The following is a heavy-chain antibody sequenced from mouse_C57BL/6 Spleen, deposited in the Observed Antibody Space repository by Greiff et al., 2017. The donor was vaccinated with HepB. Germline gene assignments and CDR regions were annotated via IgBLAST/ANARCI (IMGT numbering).Heavy chain of an antibody. CDR3: ARPSYDYDGFAC. Sequence: VQLQQSGPELVKPGASVKMSCKASGYTFTDYNMHWVKQSHGKSLEWIGYINPNNGGTSYNQKFKGKATLTVNKSSSTAYMELRSLTSEDSAVYYCARPSYDYDGFACWGQGTLVTVSA. CDR2: INPNNGGT. CDR1: GYTFTDYN. V-gene: IGHV1-22*01. D-gene: IGHD2-4*01. J-gene: IGHJ3*01.